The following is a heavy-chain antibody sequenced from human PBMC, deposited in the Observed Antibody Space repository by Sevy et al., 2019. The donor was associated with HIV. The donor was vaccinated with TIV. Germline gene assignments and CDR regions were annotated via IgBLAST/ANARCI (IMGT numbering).Heavy chain of an antibody. CDR2: ISSSSSYI. CDR3: AREYSSGQAGHAFDI. V-gene: IGHV3-21*01. CDR1: GFTFSSYS. J-gene: IGHJ3*02. Sequence: GGSLRLSCAASGFTFSSYSMNWVRQAPGKGLEWVSSISSSSSYIYYADSVKRRFTISRDNAKNSLYLQMNSLRAEDTAVYYCAREYSSGQAGHAFDIWGQGTMVTVSS. D-gene: IGHD6-19*01.